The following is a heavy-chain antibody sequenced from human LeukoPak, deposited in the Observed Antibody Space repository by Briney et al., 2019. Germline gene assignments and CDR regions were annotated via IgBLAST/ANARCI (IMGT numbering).Heavy chain of an antibody. V-gene: IGHV3-11*06. CDR1: GFTFSDYY. J-gene: IGHJ4*02. Sequence: GGSLRLSCAASGFTFSDYYMSWIRQAPGEGREWVSYISSSSSYTNYADSVKGRFTIYRDNAKNSLYLQMNSLRAEDSSVYYCGRGGGYEPLDYWGQGTLVTVSS. CDR3: GRGGGYEPLDY. D-gene: IGHD5-12*01. CDR2: ISSSSSYT.